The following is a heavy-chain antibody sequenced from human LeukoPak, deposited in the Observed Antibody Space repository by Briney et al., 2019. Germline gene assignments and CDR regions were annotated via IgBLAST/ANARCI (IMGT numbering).Heavy chain of an antibody. J-gene: IGHJ4*02. CDR3: ARNLTPYYFDY. Sequence: EPSETPSLTYTVSGASISSGNDYWSWIRQPAGKGLEWIGRVYTGGSTNYNPSLKSRVTISVDTSKNQFSLKLSSVTAADTAVYYCARNLTPYYFDYWGQGTLVTVSS. CDR2: VYTGGST. V-gene: IGHV4-61*02. CDR1: GASISSGNDY.